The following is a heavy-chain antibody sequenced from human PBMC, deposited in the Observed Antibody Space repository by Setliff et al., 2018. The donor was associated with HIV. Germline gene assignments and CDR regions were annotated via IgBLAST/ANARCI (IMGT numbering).Heavy chain of an antibody. V-gene: IGHV4-61*02. CDR3: ARASSDIPGVDSNYFDD. Sequence: KTLETLSLTCTVSGDSISSGSNYWSWIRQPAGKGLEWIGRIYTSGPRYNPSLENRVTISVDTSKSQFFLMLSSVTAADTAVYYCARASSDIPGVDSNYFDDWGQGTLVTVS. D-gene: IGHD2-2*01. J-gene: IGHJ4*02. CDR2: IYTSGP. CDR1: GDSISSGSNY.